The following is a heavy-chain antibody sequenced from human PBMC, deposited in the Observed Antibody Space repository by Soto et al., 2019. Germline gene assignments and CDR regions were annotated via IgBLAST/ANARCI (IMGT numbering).Heavy chain of an antibody. CDR3: AKILSYFDY. V-gene: IGHV3-74*01. D-gene: IGHD2-15*01. J-gene: IGHJ4*02. Sequence: PGGSLRLSCEASGFTFSSYWMEWVRQAPGKGLVWVSRIRSDGGTNYADSVKGRFTISRDNSKNTLYLQMNSLIAEDTAVYYCAKILSYFDYWGQGTLVTVSS. CDR1: GFTFSSYW. CDR2: IRSDGGT.